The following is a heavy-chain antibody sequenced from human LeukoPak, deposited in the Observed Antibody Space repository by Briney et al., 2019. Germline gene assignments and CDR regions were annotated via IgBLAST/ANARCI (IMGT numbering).Heavy chain of an antibody. CDR3: ARGKGGDGYNSAFDI. D-gene: IGHD5-12*01. V-gene: IGHV3-30-3*01. J-gene: IGHJ3*02. CDR1: GFTFSSYA. Sequence: GGSLRLSCAASGFTFSSYAMHWVRQAPGKGLEWVAVISYDGSNKYYADPVKGRFTISRDNSKNTLYLQMNSLRAEDTAVYYCARGKGGDGYNSAFDIWGQGTMVTVSS. CDR2: ISYDGSNK.